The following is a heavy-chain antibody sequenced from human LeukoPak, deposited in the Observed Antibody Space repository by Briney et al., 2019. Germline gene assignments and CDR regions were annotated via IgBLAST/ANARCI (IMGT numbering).Heavy chain of an antibody. CDR1: GYSFTGFY. CDR2: INPYSGGT. J-gene: IGHJ4*02. V-gene: IGHV1-2*02. Sequence: GASVKVSCKASGYSFTGFYLNWVRQAPGEGLEWMGWINPYSGGTNYAQKFQGRVTMTRDTSNTTAYLELSNLTPDDTAVYYCARYPPDDFWGQGTLVTVSS. D-gene: IGHD1-14*01. CDR3: ARYPPDDF.